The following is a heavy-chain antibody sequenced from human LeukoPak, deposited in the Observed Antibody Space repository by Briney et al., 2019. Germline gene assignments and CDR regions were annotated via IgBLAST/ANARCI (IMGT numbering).Heavy chain of an antibody. CDR1: GDTFTCYY. V-gene: IGHV1-46*01. J-gene: IGHJ5*02. CDR3: ARAPSGYCSGGSCYGTNWFDP. D-gene: IGHD2-15*01. CDR2: INPSGGST. Sequence: GASVKVSCKASGDTFTCYYMHWVGQAPGQGLEWMGIINPSGGSTSYAQKFQGRVTMTRDMSTSTVYMELSSLRSEDTAVYYCARAPSGYCSGGSCYGTNWFDPWGQGTLVTVSS.